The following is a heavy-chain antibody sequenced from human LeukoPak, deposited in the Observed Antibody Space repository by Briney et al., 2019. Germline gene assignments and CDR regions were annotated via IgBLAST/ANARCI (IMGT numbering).Heavy chain of an antibody. V-gene: IGHV1-2*02. D-gene: IGHD2-2*01. J-gene: IGHJ6*03. CDR2: INPNSGGT. CDR1: GYTFTGYY. CDR3: ARDGDIVVVPAAEESTFYYYMDV. Sequence: ASVKVSCKASGYTFTGYYMHWVRRAPGQGLEWMGWINPNSGGTNYAQKFQGRVTMTRDTSISTAYMELSRLRSDDTAVYYCARDGDIVVVPAAEESTFYYYMDVWGKGTTVTVSS.